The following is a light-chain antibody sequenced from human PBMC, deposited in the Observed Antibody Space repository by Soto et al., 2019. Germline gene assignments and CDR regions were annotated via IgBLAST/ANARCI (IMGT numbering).Light chain of an antibody. Sequence: QSVLTQPPSASGTPGQRVTISCSGSRSNIGTNYVYWYQHLPGTAPKLLIYRNNEWPSGVPERFSGAKSGTSASLAISGLRSEDEDDYYCAAWDDSLTGWVFGGGTKVTVL. J-gene: IGLJ3*02. V-gene: IGLV1-47*01. CDR2: RNN. CDR1: RSNIGTNY. CDR3: AAWDDSLTGWV.